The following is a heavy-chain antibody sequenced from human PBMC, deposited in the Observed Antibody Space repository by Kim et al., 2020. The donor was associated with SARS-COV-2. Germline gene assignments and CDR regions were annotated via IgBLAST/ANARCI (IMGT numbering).Heavy chain of an antibody. CDR1: GFTVSSNY. CDR2: IYSGGST. V-gene: IGHV3-66*02. CDR3: AREDPTEPYYFDY. Sequence: GGSLRLSCAASGFTVSSNYMSWVRQAPGKGLEWVSVIYSGGSTYYADSVKGRFTISRDNSKNTLYLQMNSLRAEDTAVYYCAREDPTEPYYFDYWGQGTLVTVSS. J-gene: IGHJ4*02.